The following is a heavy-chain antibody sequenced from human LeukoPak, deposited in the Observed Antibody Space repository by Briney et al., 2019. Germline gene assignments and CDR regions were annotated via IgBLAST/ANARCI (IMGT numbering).Heavy chain of an antibody. J-gene: IGHJ6*04. Sequence: GGSLRLSCAASGFTFSSYSMNWVRQAPGKGLEWVSYISSSSSTIYYADSVEGRFTISRDNAKNSLYLQMNSLRAEDTAVYYCARDPYGSGIMDVWGKGTTVTVSS. V-gene: IGHV3-48*01. CDR2: ISSSSSTI. D-gene: IGHD3-10*01. CDR3: ARDPYGSGIMDV. CDR1: GFTFSSYS.